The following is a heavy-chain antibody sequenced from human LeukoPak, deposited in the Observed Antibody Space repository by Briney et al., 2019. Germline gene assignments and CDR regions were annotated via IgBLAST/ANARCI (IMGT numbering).Heavy chain of an antibody. Sequence: PSETLSLTCTVSGGSISSSSYYWGWIRQPPGKGLEWIGSIYYSGSTYYNPSLKSRVTISVDTSKNQFSLKLSSVTAADTAVYYCARAQRPMVRGVHFDYWGQGTLVTVSS. CDR1: GGSISSSSYY. V-gene: IGHV4-39*07. CDR3: ARAQRPMVRGVHFDY. CDR2: IYYSGST. J-gene: IGHJ4*02. D-gene: IGHD3-10*01.